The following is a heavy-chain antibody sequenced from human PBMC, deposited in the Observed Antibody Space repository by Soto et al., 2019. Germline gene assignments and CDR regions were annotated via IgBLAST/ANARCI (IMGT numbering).Heavy chain of an antibody. CDR2: IEPDGSGS. D-gene: IGHD1-1*01. CDR1: GFTFSSYW. CDR3: ARILRAGTTGYGFDI. J-gene: IGHJ3*02. Sequence: GGSLRLSCAASGFTFSSYWMSWVRQAPEKGLEWVANIEPDGSGSYYVDSVKGRFTISRDNAKNSLFLQMDSLRADDTAVFYCARILRAGTTGYGFDIWGQGKMVTVSS. V-gene: IGHV3-7*01.